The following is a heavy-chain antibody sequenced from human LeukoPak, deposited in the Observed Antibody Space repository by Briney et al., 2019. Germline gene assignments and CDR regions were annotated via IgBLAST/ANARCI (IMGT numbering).Heavy chain of an antibody. CDR2: ISRGGNTI. CDR1: GFTFSDYY. CDR3: ARGNYLDY. Sequence: GGSLRLSCAASGFTFSDYYMTWIRPAPGKGLVWVSYISRGGNTITYADPVKGRFTISRDNAKNSLYLQMNSLRAEDTAVYYCARGNYLDYWGQGTLVTVSS. J-gene: IGHJ4*02. V-gene: IGHV3-11*01.